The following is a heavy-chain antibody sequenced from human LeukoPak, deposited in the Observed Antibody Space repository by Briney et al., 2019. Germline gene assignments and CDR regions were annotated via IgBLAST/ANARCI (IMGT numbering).Heavy chain of an antibody. Sequence: ASVKVSCKASGYTFTSYYMHWVRQAPGQGLEWIGIINPSGGSTSYAQKFQGRVTMTRDTSTSTVYMQLSSLRSEDTAVYYCARRAADNYDILTGYTSYYMDVWGKGTTVTVSS. V-gene: IGHV1-46*01. D-gene: IGHD3-9*01. J-gene: IGHJ6*03. CDR1: GYTFTSYY. CDR2: INPSGGST. CDR3: ARRAADNYDILTGYTSYYMDV.